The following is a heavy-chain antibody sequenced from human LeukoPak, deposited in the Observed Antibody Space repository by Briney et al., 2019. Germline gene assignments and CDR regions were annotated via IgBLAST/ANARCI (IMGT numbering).Heavy chain of an antibody. CDR3: GRSFRTAGIHYYYMDV. CDR2: IYYSGST. Sequence: SETLSFTCTVSGGSFSSHYGSWFRQPLGKGLEWMGYIYYSGSTNYNPSLKSRVTMSVDTSKNQFSLKLTSVTAADTAVYYCGRSFRTAGIHYYYMDVWGKGTTVTVSS. V-gene: IGHV4-59*11. D-gene: IGHD6-13*01. J-gene: IGHJ6*03. CDR1: GGSFSSHY.